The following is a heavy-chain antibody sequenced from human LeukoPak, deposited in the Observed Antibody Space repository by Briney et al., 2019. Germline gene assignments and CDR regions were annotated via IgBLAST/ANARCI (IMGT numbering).Heavy chain of an antibody. CDR1: GYSFTSYW. Sequence: GESLKISCKGSGYSFTSYWIGWVRQMPGKGLEWMGIIYPGDSDTRYSPPFQGQVTISADKSISTAYLQWSSLKASDTAMYYCARLADYYGSGSYYRAWFDPRGQGTLVTVSS. CDR2: IYPGDSDT. V-gene: IGHV5-51*01. J-gene: IGHJ5*02. D-gene: IGHD3-10*01. CDR3: ARLADYYGSGSYYRAWFDP.